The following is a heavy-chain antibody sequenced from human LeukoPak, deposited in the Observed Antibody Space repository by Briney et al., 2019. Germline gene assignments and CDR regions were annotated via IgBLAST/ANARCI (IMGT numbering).Heavy chain of an antibody. Sequence: PGGSLRLSCAASGFTFSTYWMHWVRQAPGKGLVWVSRINLDGRTTNYADSVEGRFTISRDNAKNTLYLQMNSLRADDTAVYYCARDGYNSGYLKALDYWGQGTLLTVSS. J-gene: IGHJ4*02. D-gene: IGHD5-18*01. V-gene: IGHV3-74*01. CDR3: ARDGYNSGYLKALDY. CDR1: GFTFSTYW. CDR2: INLDGRTT.